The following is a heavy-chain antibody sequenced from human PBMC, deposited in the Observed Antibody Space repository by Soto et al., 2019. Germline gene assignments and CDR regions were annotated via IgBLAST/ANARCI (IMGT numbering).Heavy chain of an antibody. CDR1: GFTFSSYA. V-gene: IGHV3-23*01. D-gene: IGHD3-10*01. Sequence: EVQLLESGGGLVQPGGSLRLSCAASGFTFSSYAMSWVRQAPGKGLEWVSAISGSGGSTYYADSVKGRFTISRDNSKNTLYLKINSRRAEDTAVYYCAKVIHYYGSGNHDDAFDIGGKGTRVTASS. CDR3: AKVIHYYGSGNHDDAFDI. J-gene: IGHJ3*02. CDR2: ISGSGGST.